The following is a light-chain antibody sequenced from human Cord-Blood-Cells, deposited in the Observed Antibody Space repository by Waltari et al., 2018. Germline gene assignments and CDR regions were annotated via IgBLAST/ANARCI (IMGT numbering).Light chain of an antibody. Sequence: DIQMTQSPSSLSASVGDRVTITCRASQSISSYLNWYQQKPGKAPKLLIYAASSLQRGVPSRFSSSASATYFTLTISMLPPEDSATYCCQQGYSTPLTFGQGTKVEIK. CDR1: QSISSY. V-gene: IGKV1-39*01. CDR3: QQGYSTPLT. CDR2: AAS. J-gene: IGKJ1*01.